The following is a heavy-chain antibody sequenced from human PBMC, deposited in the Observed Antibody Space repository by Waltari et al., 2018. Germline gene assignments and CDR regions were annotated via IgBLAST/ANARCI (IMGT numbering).Heavy chain of an antibody. CDR3: LRDSSGSHFDY. CDR1: GYTFTGYA. D-gene: IGHD3-22*01. J-gene: IGHJ4*02. Sequence: LVQSGAEVKKLGASVKVYCKASGYTFTGYAILWVRQAPGQGLEWMGRINPKNGDTHYAQNFQGRVALTTDTSTNTAFMELQRLRSDDTAVYYCLRDSSGSHFDYWGQGTLVTVSS. V-gene: IGHV1-2*06. CDR2: INPKNGDT.